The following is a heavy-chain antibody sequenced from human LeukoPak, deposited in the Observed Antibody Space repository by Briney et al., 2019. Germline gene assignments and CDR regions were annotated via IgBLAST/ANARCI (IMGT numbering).Heavy chain of an antibody. J-gene: IGHJ4*02. V-gene: IGHV4-34*01. CDR3: ARGTRSVVVPDAILRGTKKSFYFDY. CDR1: GGSFSGYY. D-gene: IGHD2-2*01. Sequence: PSETLSLTCAVYGGSFSGYYWSWIRQPPGKGLEWIGEINHSGSTNYNPSLKSRVTISVDTSKNQFSLKLSSVTAADTAVYYCARGTRSVVVPDAILRGTKKSFYFDYWGQGTLVTVSS. CDR2: INHSGST.